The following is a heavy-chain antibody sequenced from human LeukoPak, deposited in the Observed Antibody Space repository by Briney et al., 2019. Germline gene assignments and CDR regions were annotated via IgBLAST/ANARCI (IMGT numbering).Heavy chain of an antibody. J-gene: IGHJ5*02. Sequence: PSQTLSLTCTVSGGSISSGGYYCSWIRQPPGKGLEWIGYIYHSGSTYYNPSLKSRVAISVDRSKNQFSLKLSSVTAADTAVYYCARLAYNTLGFDPWGQGTLVTVSS. CDR1: GGSISSGGYY. CDR2: IYHSGST. CDR3: ARLAYNTLGFDP. D-gene: IGHD5-24*01. V-gene: IGHV4-30-2*01.